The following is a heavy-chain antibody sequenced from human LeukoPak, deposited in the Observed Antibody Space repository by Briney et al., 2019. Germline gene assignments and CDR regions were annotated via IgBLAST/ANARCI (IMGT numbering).Heavy chain of an antibody. CDR1: GGSISSSSYY. V-gene: IGHV4-39*02. J-gene: IGHJ4*02. CDR3: AREGVTPYFDY. D-gene: IGHD4-23*01. CDR2: IYYNGST. Sequence: SETLSLTCTVSGGSISSSSYYWDWIRQPPGKGLEWIGSIYYNGSTYYNPSLKSRVTISVDTSKNQFSLKLSSVTAADTAVYYCAREGVTPYFDYWGQGTLVTVSS.